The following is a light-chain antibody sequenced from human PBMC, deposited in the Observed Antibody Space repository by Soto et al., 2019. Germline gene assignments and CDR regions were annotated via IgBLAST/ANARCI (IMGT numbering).Light chain of an antibody. CDR2: GAS. Sequence: EIVLTQSPGTLSLSPGERATLSCRASQSVDSDYLAWYQQKPGQAPRLLIYGASSRATGIPDRFSGSGSGTDFILIISRLEPEDFAVYYCQQYGSSPRTFGQGTKVVIK. V-gene: IGKV3-20*01. CDR1: QSVDSDY. CDR3: QQYGSSPRT. J-gene: IGKJ1*01.